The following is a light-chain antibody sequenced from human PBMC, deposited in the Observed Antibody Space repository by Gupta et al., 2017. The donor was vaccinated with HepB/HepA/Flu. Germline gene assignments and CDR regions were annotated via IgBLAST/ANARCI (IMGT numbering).Light chain of an antibody. CDR1: GSNIGDNA. J-gene: IGLJ2*01. CDR3: STWDDSRRGVV. V-gene: IGLV1-44*01. Sequence: QSVLTQPPSTSWTPGQRVTISCSGGGSNIGDNAVIWYRQLPGTAPTLLIYSNNQRPSGVPGRFSASKSGTSASLAISGLQSDDEAEYYCSTWDDSRRGVVFGGGTTLTVL. CDR2: SNN.